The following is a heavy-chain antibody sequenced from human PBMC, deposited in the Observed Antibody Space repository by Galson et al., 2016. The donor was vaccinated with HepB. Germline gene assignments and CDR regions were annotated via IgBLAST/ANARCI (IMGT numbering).Heavy chain of an antibody. CDR2: IYPAGDT. CDR3: AKALTVPGILNVYALDV. Sequence: SLRLSCAASGFIVSGNYMSWVRQGPGKRLERVAIIYPAGDTYYAESVKERFTISRDSDSNMLFLHMTRLRPRDTGVYYCAKALTVPGILNVYALDVWGQGTTATVSS. V-gene: IGHV3-66*01. CDR1: GFIVSGNY. D-gene: IGHD5/OR15-5a*01. J-gene: IGHJ6*02.